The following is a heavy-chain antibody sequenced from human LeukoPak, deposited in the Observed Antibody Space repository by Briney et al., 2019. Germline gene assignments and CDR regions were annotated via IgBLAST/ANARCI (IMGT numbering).Heavy chain of an antibody. CDR2: IYSGGST. CDR3: ARDHNWGFDY. D-gene: IGHD7-27*01. Sequence: PGGSLRLSCAASGFTVSSNYMSWVRQAPGKGLEWVSVIYSGGSTYYADSVKGRFTISRDNAKNSLYLQMNSLSAEDTAMYYCARDHNWGFDYWGQGTLVTVSS. J-gene: IGHJ4*02. V-gene: IGHV3-53*01. CDR1: GFTVSSNY.